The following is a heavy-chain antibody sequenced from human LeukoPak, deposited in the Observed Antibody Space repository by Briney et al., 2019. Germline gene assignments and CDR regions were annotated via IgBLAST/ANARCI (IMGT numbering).Heavy chain of an antibody. J-gene: IGHJ4*02. V-gene: IGHV4-39*01. CDR2: GYYNGST. CDR1: GGSISRSSFH. D-gene: IGHD1-26*01. CDR3: ARLRVGATGYFDS. Sequence: KPSENLSLNCTVSGGSISRSSFHWGRIPQPPGKGVEGVWRGYYNGSTYNNPALKSRVTISVDTSKKQFSLKISSVTAADTAVYYCARLRVGATGYFDSWGQGTLVTVSS.